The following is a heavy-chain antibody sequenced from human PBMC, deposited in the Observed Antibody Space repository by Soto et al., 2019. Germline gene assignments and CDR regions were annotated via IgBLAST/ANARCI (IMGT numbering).Heavy chain of an antibody. Sequence: APVSLSSRASGHTRTSSSFCLVRLAPGHGLEWMGWISAYSGDTYYAQRFQDRLTMTTDASTSTAYMELTSLRSDDTAVYYCARPSGSYGDYAWSLKYWGQGTLVTVS. J-gene: IGHJ4*02. CDR3: ARPSGSYGDYAWSLKY. CDR1: GHTRTSSS. V-gene: IGHV1-18*01. D-gene: IGHD4-17*01. CDR2: ISAYSGDT.